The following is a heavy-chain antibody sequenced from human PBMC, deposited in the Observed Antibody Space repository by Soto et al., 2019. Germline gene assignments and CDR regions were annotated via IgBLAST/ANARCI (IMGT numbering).Heavy chain of an antibody. D-gene: IGHD3-16*01. CDR1: GYSFTSYW. J-gene: IGHJ4*02. CDR3: ARQGGPDARGHLDFDY. V-gene: IGHV5-51*01. Sequence: GESLKISCQGSGYSFTSYWIGWVRQMPGKGLEWMGIIYPGDSDARYSPSFQGQVTMSADKSIRIAYLQWNSLKASDTAIYYCARQGGPDARGHLDFDYWGQGTLVTVSS. CDR2: IYPGDSDA.